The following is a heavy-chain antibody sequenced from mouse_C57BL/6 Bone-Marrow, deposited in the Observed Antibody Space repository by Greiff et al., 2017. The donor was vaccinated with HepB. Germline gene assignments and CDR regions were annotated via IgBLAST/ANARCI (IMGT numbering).Heavy chain of an antibody. D-gene: IGHD1-1*01. CDR3: ARWTTVVAYYAMDY. Sequence: QVHVKQPGAELVKPGASVKLSCKASGYTFTSYWMHWVKQRPGQGLEWIGMIHPNSGSTNYTGKFKSKATLTVDKSSSTAYMQLSSLTSEDSAVYYCARWTTVVAYYAMDYWGQGSAVTVCS. CDR1: GYTFTSYW. CDR2: IHPNSGST. V-gene: IGHV1-64*01. J-gene: IGHJ4*01.